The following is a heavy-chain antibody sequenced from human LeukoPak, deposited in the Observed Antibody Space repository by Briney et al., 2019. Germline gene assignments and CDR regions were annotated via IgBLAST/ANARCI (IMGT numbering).Heavy chain of an antibody. Sequence: PGGSLRLSCAASGITFSSYTMNWLRQAPGKGLEWVSSISTSSSYIYYADSVKGRFTISRDNAKNSLYLQMNSLRAEDTAVYYCAKDWGMGDQLLRIDYWGQGTLVTVSS. D-gene: IGHD2-2*01. V-gene: IGHV3-21*01. CDR1: GITFSSYT. CDR2: ISTSSSYI. J-gene: IGHJ4*02. CDR3: AKDWGMGDQLLRIDY.